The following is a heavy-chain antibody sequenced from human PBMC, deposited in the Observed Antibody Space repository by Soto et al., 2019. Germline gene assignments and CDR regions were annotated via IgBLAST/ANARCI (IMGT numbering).Heavy chain of an antibody. CDR1: GVSVNSDNYY. Sequence: NPSETLSLTCTVSGVSVNSDNYYWSWIRQPPGKGLEWIGHFYNTGSTTYNPSLKSRVTISLDTSRNRFSLSLNSVTAADTAVFYCAREYSNSPEAFDFWGRGTLVPVSS. D-gene: IGHD6-6*01. CDR3: AREYSNSPEAFDF. V-gene: IGHV4-61*03. CDR2: FYNTGST. J-gene: IGHJ4*02.